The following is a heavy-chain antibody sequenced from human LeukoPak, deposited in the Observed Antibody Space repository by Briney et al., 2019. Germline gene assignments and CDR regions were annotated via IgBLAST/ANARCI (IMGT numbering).Heavy chain of an antibody. CDR2: ISGSGGRS. Sequence: PGGSLRLSCEGSGFSFSSYAMSWVRQAPGKGLEWVSGISGSGGRSYYADSVKGRLTISRDNSKNTLYLQMSSLRAEDTALYYCAKLYYDYVWGSYRYYFFDDWGQGTLVTVSS. D-gene: IGHD3-16*02. V-gene: IGHV3-23*01. CDR3: AKLYYDYVWGSYRYYFFDD. J-gene: IGHJ4*02. CDR1: GFSFSSYA.